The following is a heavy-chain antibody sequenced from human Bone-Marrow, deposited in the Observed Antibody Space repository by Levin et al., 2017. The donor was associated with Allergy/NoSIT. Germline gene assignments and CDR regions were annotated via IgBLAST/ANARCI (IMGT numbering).Heavy chain of an antibody. CDR1: GFTFSSYG. V-gene: IGHV3-30*18. CDR3: AKDSGDPYYFDY. D-gene: IGHD2-21*02. Sequence: GESLKISCAASGFTFSSYGMHWVRQAPGKGLEWVAVISYDGSNKYYADSVKGRFTISRDNSKNTLYLQMNSLRAEDTAVYYCAKDSGDPYYFDYWGQGTLVTVSS. J-gene: IGHJ4*02. CDR2: ISYDGSNK.